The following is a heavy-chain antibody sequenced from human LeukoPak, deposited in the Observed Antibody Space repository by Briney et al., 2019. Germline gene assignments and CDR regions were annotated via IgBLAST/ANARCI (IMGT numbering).Heavy chain of an antibody. Sequence: SGPTLVNPTQTLTLTCTFSGFSLSTSGVGVGWIRQPPGKALGWLDLIYWNDDKRYSPSLKSRLTITKDTSKNQVVLTMTNMDPVDTATYYCAHSGDYGDYVYPFDYWGQGTLVTVSS. CDR3: AHSGDYGDYVYPFDY. V-gene: IGHV2-5*01. CDR2: IYWNDDK. D-gene: IGHD4-17*01. J-gene: IGHJ4*02. CDR1: GFSLSTSGVG.